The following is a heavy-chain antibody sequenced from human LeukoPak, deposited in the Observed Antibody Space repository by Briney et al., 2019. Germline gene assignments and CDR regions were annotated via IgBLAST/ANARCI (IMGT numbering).Heavy chain of an antibody. Sequence: PGGSLRLSCAASGFTFSSYAMHWVRQAPGKGLEWVAVISYDGSNKYYADSVKGRFTISRDNSKNTLYLQMNSLRAEDTAVYYCAKDLFGYCSSTSCYAGMDVWGQGTTVTVSS. J-gene: IGHJ6*02. D-gene: IGHD2-2*03. CDR3: AKDLFGYCSSTSCYAGMDV. CDR1: GFTFSSYA. CDR2: ISYDGSNK. V-gene: IGHV3-30-3*01.